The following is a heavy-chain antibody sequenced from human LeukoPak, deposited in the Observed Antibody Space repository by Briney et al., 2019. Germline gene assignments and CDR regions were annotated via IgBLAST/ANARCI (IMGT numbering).Heavy chain of an antibody. CDR3: ARVRAIQYYFDY. CDR1: GFTFSITR. V-gene: IGHV3-7*01. J-gene: IGHJ4*02. CDR2: INKVGSEK. Sequence: GGSLRLSSAASGFTFSITRMSWVCQAPGKGLEWVANINKVGSEKYYVDSVKGRFTIARDDAKNELYLQMDSRRAEDRAVYYCARVRAIQYYFDYWGQGTLVTVSS.